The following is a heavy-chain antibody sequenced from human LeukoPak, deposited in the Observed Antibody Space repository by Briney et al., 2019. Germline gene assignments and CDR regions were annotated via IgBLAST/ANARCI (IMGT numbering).Heavy chain of an antibody. D-gene: IGHD3-22*01. CDR3: ALTYYFDRRGYSYFDY. V-gene: IGHV3-74*01. J-gene: IGHJ4*02. CDR2: IYSDAT. Sequence: GGSLRLSCAASGFTFSSYWIHWVRQAPGKGLVWVSRIYSDATYYADSVKGRFTISRDKSKNTLHLQMDSLRPEDTAMYYCALTYYFDRRGYSYFDYWGQGALVTVSS. CDR1: GFTFSSYW.